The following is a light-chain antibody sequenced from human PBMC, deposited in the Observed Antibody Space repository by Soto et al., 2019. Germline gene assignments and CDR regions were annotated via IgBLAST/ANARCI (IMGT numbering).Light chain of an antibody. CDR2: GNI. CDR1: SSNIGAGYD. J-gene: IGLJ2*01. V-gene: IGLV1-40*01. CDR3: QSYDSSLSVV. Sequence: QPVLTQPPSVSGAPGQRVTFSCTGSSSNIGAGYDVHWYQHLPGTAPKLLIYGNINRPSGVPDRFSGSKSDTSASLAITGLQAEDEADYYCQSYDSSLSVVFGGGTKLTVL.